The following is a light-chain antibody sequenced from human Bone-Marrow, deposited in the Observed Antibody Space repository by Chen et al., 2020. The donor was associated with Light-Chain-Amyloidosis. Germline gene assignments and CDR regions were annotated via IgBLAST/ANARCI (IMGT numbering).Light chain of an antibody. CDR3: ATWDGSLSAVI. J-gene: IGLJ2*01. CDR2: DNN. V-gene: IGLV1-51*01. Sequence: QSVLTQPPSVSAAPGQKVTISCSGSSSNIGNNYVSWYQQFPGTAPKPLIYDNNKRPSGIPDRFSGSKSGTSATLGITGLQTGDEADYFCATWDGSLSAVIFGGGSKLTVL. CDR1: SSNIGNNY.